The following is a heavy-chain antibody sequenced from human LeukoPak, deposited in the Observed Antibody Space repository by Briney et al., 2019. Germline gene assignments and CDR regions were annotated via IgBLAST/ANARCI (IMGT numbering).Heavy chain of an antibody. CDR2: ISGSGGST. J-gene: IGHJ4*02. CDR3: AKFGGCSGGSCYRDY. D-gene: IGHD2-15*01. CDR1: GFTFSSYA. Sequence: GGSLRLSCAASGFTFSSYAMSWVRQAPGKGLEWVSAISGSGGSTYYADSVKGRFTISRDNSKNTLYLQMNSLRAEDTAVYYCAKFGGCSGGSCYRDYWGQGTLVTVPS. V-gene: IGHV3-23*01.